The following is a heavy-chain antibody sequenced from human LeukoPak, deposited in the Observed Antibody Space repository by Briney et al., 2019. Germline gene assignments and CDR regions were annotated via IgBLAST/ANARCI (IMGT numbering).Heavy chain of an antibody. CDR2: ISSTCTYI. D-gene: IGHD5-18*01. CDR1: GFTFSSYT. V-gene: IGHV3-21*01. J-gene: IGHJ6*03. CDR3: ARDTARVPLVFIDV. Sequence: GGSLRLSCAASGFTFSSYTMNWVRQAPGKGLEWVSSISSTCTYIYYADSLKGRFTISRDNAKNSLYLQMNSLRAEDTAVYYCARDTARVPLVFIDVWGKGTTVTVSS.